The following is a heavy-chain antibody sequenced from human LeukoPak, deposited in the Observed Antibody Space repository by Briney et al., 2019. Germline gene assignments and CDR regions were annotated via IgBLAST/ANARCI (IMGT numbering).Heavy chain of an antibody. D-gene: IGHD4-11*01. CDR2: INHSGST. J-gene: IGHJ3*02. Sequence: SETLSLTCAVYGGSFSGYYWSWIRQPPGKGLEWIGEINHSGSTNYNPSLKSRVTISVDTSKNQFSLKLSSVTAADTAAYYCARGSMTVTLHIWGQGTMVTVSS. CDR3: ARGSMTVTLHI. V-gene: IGHV4-34*01. CDR1: GGSFSGYY.